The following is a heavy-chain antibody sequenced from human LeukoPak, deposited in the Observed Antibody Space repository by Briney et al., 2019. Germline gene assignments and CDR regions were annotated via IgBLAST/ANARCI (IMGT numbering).Heavy chain of an antibody. CDR1: GYTFTGYW. CDR3: ARRVVNNRNWYFNL. D-gene: IGHD4-23*01. V-gene: IGHV5-51*01. J-gene: IGHJ2*01. Sequence: GESLKISCKGSGYTFTGYWIGWVRQMPGKGLEWMGIIYPGGSDIKYSPSFQGQVTISVDKSMATAYLQWSSLKASDTAMYYCARRVVNNRNWYFNLWGRGTLVTVFS. CDR2: IYPGGSDI.